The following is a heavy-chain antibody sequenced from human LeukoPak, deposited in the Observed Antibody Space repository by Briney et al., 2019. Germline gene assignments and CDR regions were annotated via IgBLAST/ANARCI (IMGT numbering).Heavy chain of an antibody. CDR2: IWYDGSNR. CDR3: ARYSSSYAMDV. Sequence: QPGGSLRLSCAASGFTFSSYGMHWVRQAPGRGLEWVAIIWYDGSNRYYADSVKGRFTISRHNSNNTLYLQMNSLRADDTAVYYCARYSSSYAMDVWGQGTTVTVSS. D-gene: IGHD3-22*01. CDR1: GFTFSSYG. J-gene: IGHJ6*02. V-gene: IGHV3-33*01.